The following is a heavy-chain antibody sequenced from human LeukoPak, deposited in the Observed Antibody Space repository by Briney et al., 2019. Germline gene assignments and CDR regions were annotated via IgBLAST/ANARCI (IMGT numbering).Heavy chain of an antibody. CDR1: GSTFSSYG. Sequence: GGSLRLSCAASGSTFSSYGMHWVRQAPGKGLEWVAVISYDGSNKYYADSVKGRFTISRDNSKNTLYLQMNSLRAEDTAVYYCVYSSGWYSWGQGTLVTVSS. D-gene: IGHD6-19*01. CDR3: VYSSGWYS. J-gene: IGHJ4*02. V-gene: IGHV3-30*03. CDR2: ISYDGSNK.